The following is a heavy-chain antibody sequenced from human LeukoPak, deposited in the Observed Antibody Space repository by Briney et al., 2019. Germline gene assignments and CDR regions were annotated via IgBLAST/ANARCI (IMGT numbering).Heavy chain of an antibody. Sequence: GGSLRLSCAASGFTFDDYAMHWVRQAPGKGLEWVSGISWNSGSIGYADSVKGRFTISRDNSKNTLYLQMNSLRAEDTAVYYCAKVGTGLDVWGKGTTVTVSS. CDR1: GFTFDDYA. J-gene: IGHJ6*04. D-gene: IGHD7-27*01. V-gene: IGHV3-9*01. CDR3: AKVGTGLDV. CDR2: ISWNSGSI.